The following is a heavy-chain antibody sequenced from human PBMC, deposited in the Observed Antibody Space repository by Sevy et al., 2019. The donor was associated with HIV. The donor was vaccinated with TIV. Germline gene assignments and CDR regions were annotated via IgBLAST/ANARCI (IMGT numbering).Heavy chain of an antibody. J-gene: IGHJ3*02. Sequence: GESLKISCKGSGYSFTSYWIGWVRQMPGKGLEWMGIIYPGDSDTRYSPSFQGQVTISADKSISTAYLQWSSLKASDTAMYYCASPSSSPTSDHDAVDIWGQGTMVTVSS. D-gene: IGHD3-10*01. CDR1: GYSFTSYW. V-gene: IGHV5-51*01. CDR3: ASPSSSPTSDHDAVDI. CDR2: IYPGDSDT.